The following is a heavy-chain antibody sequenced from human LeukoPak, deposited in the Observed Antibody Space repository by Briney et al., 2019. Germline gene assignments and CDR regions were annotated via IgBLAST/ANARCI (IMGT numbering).Heavy chain of an antibody. CDR1: GYSFTSYW. J-gene: IGHJ4*02. CDR2: IYPGDSDT. CDR3: ARDQGGGWYSPDFDY. Sequence: GESLKISCKGSGYSFTSYWIGWVRQMPGKGLEWMGIIYPGDSDTRYSPSFQGQVTISADKSISTAYLQWSSLKASDTAMYYCARDQGGGWYSPDFDYWGQGTLVTVSS. V-gene: IGHV5-51*01. D-gene: IGHD6-19*01.